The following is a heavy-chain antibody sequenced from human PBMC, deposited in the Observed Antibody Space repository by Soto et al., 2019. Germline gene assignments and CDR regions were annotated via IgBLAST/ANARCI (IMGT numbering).Heavy chain of an antibody. CDR3: AGAVYSGACIYYLPDH. Sequence: EVQLVESGGGLVQPGGSLRLSCTASGLTFSNYWMHWVRQAPGKGLVWVSRINGDGRTTTYADSVKGRFTISRDNATNTVYVQKDTVTAEDTAVYYCAGAVYSGACIYYLPDHWGQGTLVTVSS. V-gene: IGHV3-74*02. CDR1: GLTFSNYW. D-gene: IGHD5-12*01. J-gene: IGHJ4*02. CDR2: INGDGRTT.